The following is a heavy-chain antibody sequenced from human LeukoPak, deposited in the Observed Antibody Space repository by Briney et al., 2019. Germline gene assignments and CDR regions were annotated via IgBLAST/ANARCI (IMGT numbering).Heavy chain of an antibody. CDR1: GYTFTGYY. CDR3: ARDRSSGWIVDP. D-gene: IGHD6-19*01. CDR2: INHNSGGT. J-gene: IGHJ5*02. V-gene: IGHV1-2*02. Sequence: ASLKVSCKASGYTFTGYYMHWVRQAPGQGLEWMGGINHNSGGTNYAEKFQGRVTMTRDTSISTAYMELSRLRSDDTAVYYCARDRSSGWIVDPWGQGTLVTVSS.